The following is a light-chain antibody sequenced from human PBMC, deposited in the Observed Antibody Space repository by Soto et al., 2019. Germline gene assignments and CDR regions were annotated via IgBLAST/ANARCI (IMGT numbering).Light chain of an antibody. CDR3: QQSYSTRFT. CDR2: SSS. V-gene: IGKV1-39*01. Sequence: FQMTQSPSSLSASVGDRVTITCRASQSINTYLNWYQFKPGKAPKLLIFSSSNLQTGVPSRFSDGGSGTHFTLTITRLQPEDSATYYCQQSYSTRFTFGPGTQVEI. CDR1: QSINTY. J-gene: IGKJ3*01.